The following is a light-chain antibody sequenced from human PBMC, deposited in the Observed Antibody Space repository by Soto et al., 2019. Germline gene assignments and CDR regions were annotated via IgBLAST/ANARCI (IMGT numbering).Light chain of an antibody. J-gene: IGKJ4*01. Sequence: DIQMTQSPSSVSASIGDRVTITCRASQDIDRWLAWFQQKPGEAPRLLIYAAISLHSGVPSRFSGAGSGTDFSLTISSLQPEDFATYFCQQGNSFPLTFGGGTKVEIK. V-gene: IGKV1-12*01. CDR2: AAI. CDR3: QQGNSFPLT. CDR1: QDIDRW.